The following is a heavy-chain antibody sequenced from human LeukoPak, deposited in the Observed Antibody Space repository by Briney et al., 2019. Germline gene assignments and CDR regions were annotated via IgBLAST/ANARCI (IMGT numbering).Heavy chain of an antibody. CDR3: AKEEPYGALRGFDY. J-gene: IGHJ4*02. D-gene: IGHD4-17*01. CDR2: IRGSDINT. Sequence: GGSLRLSCAASGFSFSSYAMSWVRQAPGTGLEWVSAIRGSDINTYYADSVKGRFTISRDNSKNTLYLQMNSLRAEDTAVYYCAKEEPYGALRGFDYWGQGTLVTVSS. V-gene: IGHV3-23*01. CDR1: GFSFSSYA.